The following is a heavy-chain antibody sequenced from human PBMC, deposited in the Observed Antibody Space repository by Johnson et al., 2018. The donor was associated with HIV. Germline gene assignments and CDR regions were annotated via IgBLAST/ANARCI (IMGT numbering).Heavy chain of an antibody. D-gene: IGHD3-3*02. J-gene: IGHJ3*02. Sequence: VQLVESGGGLVQSGGSLRLSCGASGFSVSNTYMNWVRQAPGKGLEWVSVIYSGGTTYYAASVKGRFTISRDNSKNTLYLQMNNLRAEDTAVYYCAREAVPRGLQSAFGGAFDIWGQGTMVTVAS. CDR3: AREAVPRGLQSAFGGAFDI. V-gene: IGHV3-66*01. CDR2: IYSGGTT. CDR1: GFSVSNTY.